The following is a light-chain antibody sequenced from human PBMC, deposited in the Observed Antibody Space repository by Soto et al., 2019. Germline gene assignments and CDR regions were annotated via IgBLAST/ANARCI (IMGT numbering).Light chain of an antibody. CDR2: RNN. Sequence: QLVLTQPPSASGTPGQRVTISCSGSFSNIGSNTINWYQHLPGTAPKLLIYRNNQRPSGVPDRFSGSKSGTSASLAISGLQSEDEADYYCAAWDDSLNGVVFGGGTKLTVL. CDR3: AAWDDSLNGVV. V-gene: IGLV1-44*01. CDR1: FSNIGSNT. J-gene: IGLJ2*01.